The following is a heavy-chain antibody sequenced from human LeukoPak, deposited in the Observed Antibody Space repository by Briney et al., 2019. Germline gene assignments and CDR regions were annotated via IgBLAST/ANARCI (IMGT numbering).Heavy chain of an antibody. V-gene: IGHV4-30-2*01. CDR1: GGSISSGGYY. J-gene: IGHJ5*02. D-gene: IGHD6-13*01. CDR3: ARGEPIAAAGRTIWFDP. CDR2: IYHSGST. Sequence: PSETLSLTCTVSGGSISSGGYYWSWIRQPPGKGLEWIGYIYHSGSTYYNPSLKSRVTISVDRSKNQFSLKLSSVTAADTAVYYCARGEPIAAAGRTIWFDPWGQGTLVTVSS.